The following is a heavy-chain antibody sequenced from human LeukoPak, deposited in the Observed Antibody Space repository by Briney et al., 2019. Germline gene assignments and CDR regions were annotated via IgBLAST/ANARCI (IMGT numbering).Heavy chain of an antibody. CDR3: ARLYYDFWSGYPYYFDY. CDR1: GGSISSSSYY. D-gene: IGHD3-3*01. V-gene: IGHV4-39*01. CDR2: IYYSGST. Sequence: SETLSLTCTVSGGSISSSSYYWGWIRQPPGKGLELIGSIYYSGSTYYNPSLKSRVTISVDTSKNQFSLKLISVTAADTAVYYCARLYYDFWSGYPYYFDYWGQGTLVTVSS. J-gene: IGHJ4*02.